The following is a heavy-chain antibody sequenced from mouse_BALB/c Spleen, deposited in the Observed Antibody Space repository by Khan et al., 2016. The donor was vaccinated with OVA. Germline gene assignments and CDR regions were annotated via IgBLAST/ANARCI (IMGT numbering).Heavy chain of an antibody. Sequence: QVQLKESGAELAKPGASVKMSCKASGYTFSNYWIHWVKQRPGQGLEWIGYINPRSGYTYYNPTFNDKATLTTDKSSSTAYMQLSSLTSEDSAVYYCARDRIDYWGQGTTLTVSS. V-gene: IGHV1-7*01. J-gene: IGHJ2*01. CDR2: INPRSGYT. CDR1: GYTFSNYW. CDR3: ARDRIDY.